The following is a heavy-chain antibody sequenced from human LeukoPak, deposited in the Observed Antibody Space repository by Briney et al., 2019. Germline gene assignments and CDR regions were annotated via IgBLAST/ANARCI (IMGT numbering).Heavy chain of an antibody. Sequence: GSLRLSCAASGFTFDDYGMSWIRQSPGKGLDWIGEINLSGSTNYNPSLKSRVTISVDTSKNQFSLKLSSVTAADTAVYYCASRPYYGSGSYYYYYMDVWGKGTTVTISS. J-gene: IGHJ6*03. CDR1: GFTFDDYG. V-gene: IGHV4-34*01. D-gene: IGHD3-10*01. CDR3: ASRPYYGSGSYYYYYMDV. CDR2: INLSGST.